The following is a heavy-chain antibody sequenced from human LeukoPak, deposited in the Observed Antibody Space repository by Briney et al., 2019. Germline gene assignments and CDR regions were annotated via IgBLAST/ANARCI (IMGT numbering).Heavy chain of an antibody. J-gene: IGHJ4*02. Sequence: SISGTSTYIYYADSVKGRFTISRDNAKNSLYLQMNSLRAEDTAVYYCARARPGGDYNLDYWGQGTLVTVSS. V-gene: IGHV3-21*01. D-gene: IGHD2-21*02. CDR2: ISGTSTYI. CDR3: ARARPGGDYNLDY.